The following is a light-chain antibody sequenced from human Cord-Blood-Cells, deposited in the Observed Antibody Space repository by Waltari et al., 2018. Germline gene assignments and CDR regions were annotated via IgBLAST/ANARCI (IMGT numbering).Light chain of an antibody. CDR2: DTS. V-gene: IGLV7-46*01. Sequence: QAVVTQEPSLTVSPGGTVTLTCGSSTGPVTRGHYPYWFQQKPGQAPRTLSYDTSNKRTWTPARFSGSRLGGKAALTLSGAQPEDEAEYYCLLSYSGAWVFGGGTKLTVL. CDR1: TGPVTRGHY. J-gene: IGLJ3*02. CDR3: LLSYSGAWV.